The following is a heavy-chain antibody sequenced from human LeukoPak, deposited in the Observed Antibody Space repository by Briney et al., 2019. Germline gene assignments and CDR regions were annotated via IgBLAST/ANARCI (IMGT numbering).Heavy chain of an antibody. V-gene: IGHV1-18*01. D-gene: IGHD5-18*01. CDR2: ISTYNGDT. CDR3: ARGSPGYSYGPPLP. CDR1: GYIFKNYA. Sequence: GASVVVSCKASGYIFKNYAISWVRQAPGQGLEWMGWISTYNGDTNYAQKFQGRVTITKDTSASTAYMELRSLRSDDTAVYYCARGSPGYSYGPPLPWGQGTLVTVSS. J-gene: IGHJ5*02.